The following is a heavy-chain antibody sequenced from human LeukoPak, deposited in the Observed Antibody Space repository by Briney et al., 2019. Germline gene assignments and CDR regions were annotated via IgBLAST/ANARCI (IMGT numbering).Heavy chain of an antibody. V-gene: IGHV3-49*04. D-gene: IGHD3-16*01. CDR3: TREGRGSDAFDY. Sequence: SGGSLRLSCTTSGFTFGDYAMSWVRQAPGKGLEWVGFIRSKAYGGTTEYAASVKGRFTISRDDSRRIVYLRMNSLKTEDTAVYYCTREGRGSDAFDYWGQGTLVTVSS. CDR1: GFTFGDYA. J-gene: IGHJ4*02. CDR2: IRSKAYGGTT.